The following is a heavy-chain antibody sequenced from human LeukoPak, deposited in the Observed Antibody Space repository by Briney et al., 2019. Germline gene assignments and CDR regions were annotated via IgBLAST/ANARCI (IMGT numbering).Heavy chain of an antibody. CDR1: GFTFSSYA. Sequence: GGSLRLSCAASGFTFSSYAMSWVRQAPGKGLEWVSAISGSGGSTYYADSVKGRFTISRDNSKNTLYLQMNSLRAEDTAVYYCAKFDLRDYNGSGSYYSTSGYFDYWGQGTLVTVSS. V-gene: IGHV3-23*01. CDR3: AKFDLRDYNGSGSYYSTSGYFDY. CDR2: ISGSGGST. J-gene: IGHJ4*02. D-gene: IGHD3-10*01.